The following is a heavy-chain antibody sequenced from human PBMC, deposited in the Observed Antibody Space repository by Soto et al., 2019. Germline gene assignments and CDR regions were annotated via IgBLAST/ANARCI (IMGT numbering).Heavy chain of an antibody. Sequence: EVQLLESGGGLVQPGGSLRLSCAAYGSTFSSHGMTWVRQAPGKGLEWVSFSSATGAGTYYADSVKGRFTISRDNSKNTLYLQMTSLRADDTAVYYCAKDRRAGGNYGFYSDFWGEGALVIVSS. CDR2: SSATGAGT. V-gene: IGHV3-23*01. D-gene: IGHD1-7*01. CDR1: GSTFSSHG. CDR3: AKDRRAGGNYGFYSDF. J-gene: IGHJ4*02.